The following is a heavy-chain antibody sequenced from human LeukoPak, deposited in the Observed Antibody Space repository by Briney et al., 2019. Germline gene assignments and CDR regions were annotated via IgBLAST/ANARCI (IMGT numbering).Heavy chain of an antibody. J-gene: IGHJ6*02. V-gene: IGHV4-59*08. CDR1: GGSISSYY. CDR2: IYYSGST. CDR3: ARLVGSGSYNPVWYYYYGMDV. Sequence: SETLSLTCTVSGGSISSYYWSWIRQPPGKGLEWIGYIYYSGSTNYNPSLKSRVTISVDTSKNQFSLKLSSVTAADTAVYYCARLVGSGSYNPVWYYYYGMDVWGQGTTVTVSS. D-gene: IGHD3-10*01.